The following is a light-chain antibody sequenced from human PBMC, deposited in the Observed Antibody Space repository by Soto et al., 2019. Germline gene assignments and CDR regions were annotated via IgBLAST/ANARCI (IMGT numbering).Light chain of an antibody. CDR2: DAS. CDR3: HQRSSWYT. Sequence: EIVLTQSPATLSVSPGESSTLSCRASQSISRYLAWYQQRPCQAPRLLIYDASNRAAGIPARFSGSGSGTDFTLPISSLEPEDFAVYYCHQRSSWYTFGQGTNLEIK. CDR1: QSISRY. J-gene: IGKJ2*01. V-gene: IGKV3-11*01.